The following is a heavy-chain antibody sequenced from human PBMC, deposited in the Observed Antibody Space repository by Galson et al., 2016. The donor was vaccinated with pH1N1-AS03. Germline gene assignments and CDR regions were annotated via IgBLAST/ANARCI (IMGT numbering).Heavy chain of an antibody. V-gene: IGHV3-74*01. CDR2: INGVGSSI. J-gene: IGHJ5*01. Sequence: SLRLSCAASGISLSSSWMHWVRQAPGRGLVWVSGINGVGSSIKYADAVEGRFTISRDNAKNMLYLQMNSLRADDAAVYYCARGYDASGPDDHRLFDSWGQGTQVTVSS. D-gene: IGHD2-15*01. CDR3: ARGYDASGPDDHRLFDS. CDR1: GISLSSSW.